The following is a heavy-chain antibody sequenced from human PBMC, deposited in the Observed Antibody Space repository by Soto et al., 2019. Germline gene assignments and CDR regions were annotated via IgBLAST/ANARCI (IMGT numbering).Heavy chain of an antibody. CDR3: ARDRCYDGTCYSASDS. V-gene: IGHV3-48*02. CDR1: GFSFSTYN. Sequence: GGSLRLSCAASGFSFSTYNMDWVRQAPGKGPEWIAYISTTSFTIYYADSVKGRFTISRDNDGNSLYLEMNSLRDEDTAVYYCARDRCYDGTCYSASDSWGQGTLVTVSS. D-gene: IGHD2-15*01. CDR2: ISTTSFTI. J-gene: IGHJ5*01.